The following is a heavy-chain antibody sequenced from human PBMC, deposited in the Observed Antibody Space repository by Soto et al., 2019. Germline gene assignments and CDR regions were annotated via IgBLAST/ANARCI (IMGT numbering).Heavy chain of an antibody. V-gene: IGHV4-59*01. CDR3: ARDSGTYYYDSSGYYDPSAFDI. D-gene: IGHD3-22*01. CDR2: IYYSGST. J-gene: IGHJ3*02. Sequence: SETLSLTCTFSCGSISSYYWSWIRQPPGKGLEWIGYIYYSGSTNYNPSLKSRVTISVDTSKNQFSLKLSSVTAADTAVYYCARDSGTYYYDSSGYYDPSAFDIWGQGTMVTVSS. CDR1: CGSISSYY.